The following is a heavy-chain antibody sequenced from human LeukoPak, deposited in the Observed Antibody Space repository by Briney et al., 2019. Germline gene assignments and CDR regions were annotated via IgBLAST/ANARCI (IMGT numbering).Heavy chain of an antibody. Sequence: PSATLSLTCDVFGVSISNYFWSWLRQPAGKGLEWVGRFYASGSTYYYPSLVIGVTLSMYASKNHFSLKLTSGTAADTALYYCARTHCGGGSCDTFNPGGQGTLVTVSS. V-gene: IGHV4-59*10. CDR3: ARTHCGGGSCDTFNP. J-gene: IGHJ5*02. CDR1: GVSISNYF. CDR2: FYASGST. D-gene: IGHD2-21*01.